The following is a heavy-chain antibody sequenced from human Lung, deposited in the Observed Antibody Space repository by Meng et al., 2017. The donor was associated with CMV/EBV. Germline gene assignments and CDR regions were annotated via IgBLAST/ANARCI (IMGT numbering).Heavy chain of an antibody. D-gene: IGHD4-11*01. CDR2: IKQDGNGK. J-gene: IGHJ4*02. V-gene: IGHV3-7*01. CDR1: GFTFTNYW. CDR3: ARHVRYRFDY. Sequence: GGSLRLSCAASGFTFTNYWMTWVRQAPGKGLEWVANIKQDGNGKLYVDSVRGRFTISRDNAENLVFLQMNSLRPDDTAVYYCARHVRYRFDYRGQGALVTVSS.